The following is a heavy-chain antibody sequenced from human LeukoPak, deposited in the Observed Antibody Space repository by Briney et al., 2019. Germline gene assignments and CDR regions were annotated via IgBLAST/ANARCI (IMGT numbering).Heavy chain of an antibody. Sequence: SVNVSCKASGGTFSSYAISWVRQAPGQGLEWMGGIIPIFGTANYAQKFQGRVTITADESTSTAYMELSSLRSEDTAVYCCASLYDIVGTTVDYWGQGTLVTVSS. CDR3: ASLYDIVGTTVDY. CDR1: GGTFSSYA. V-gene: IGHV1-69*13. J-gene: IGHJ4*02. D-gene: IGHD1-26*01. CDR2: IIPIFGTA.